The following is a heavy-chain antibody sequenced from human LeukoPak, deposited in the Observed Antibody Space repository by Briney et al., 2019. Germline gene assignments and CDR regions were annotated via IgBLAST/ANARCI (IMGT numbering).Heavy chain of an antibody. CDR3: ATGGSYWNY. D-gene: IGHD1-26*01. CDR2: IKQDGSEK. V-gene: IGHV3-7*01. Sequence: GGSLRLSCAASGFTFSTYWMSWVRQAPGKGLEWVANIKQDGSEKYYVDSVKGRFTISRDNAKNSLYLQMNSLRAEDTAVCYCATGGSYWNYWGQGTLVTVSS. CDR1: GFTFSTYW. J-gene: IGHJ4*02.